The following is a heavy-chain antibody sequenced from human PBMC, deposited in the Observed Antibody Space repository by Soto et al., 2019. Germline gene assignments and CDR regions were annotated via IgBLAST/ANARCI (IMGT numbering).Heavy chain of an antibody. CDR2: IYYSGST. CDR3: ARDGGGSRAFDI. Sequence: SETLSLTCTVSGGSISSYYWSWIRQPPGKGLEWIGYIYYSGSTNYNPSLKSRVTISVDTSKNQFSLKLSSVTAADTAVYYCARDGGGSRAFDIWGQGTMVTVSS. J-gene: IGHJ3*02. V-gene: IGHV4-59*01. CDR1: GGSISSYY. D-gene: IGHD3-10*01.